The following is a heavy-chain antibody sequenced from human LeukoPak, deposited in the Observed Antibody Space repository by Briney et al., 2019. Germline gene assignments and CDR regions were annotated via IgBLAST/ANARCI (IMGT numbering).Heavy chain of an antibody. CDR3: ARDLFNWYFDL. J-gene: IGHJ2*01. V-gene: IGHV4-59*12. CDR2: IYHRGST. CDR1: GGSINSYY. Sequence: PSETLSLTCTVSGGSINSYYWSWIRQPPGKGLEWIGYIYHRGSTNYNSSLKSRVSISVDTSKNQFYLKLSSVTAADTAVYYCARDLFNWYFDLWGRGTLVTVSS.